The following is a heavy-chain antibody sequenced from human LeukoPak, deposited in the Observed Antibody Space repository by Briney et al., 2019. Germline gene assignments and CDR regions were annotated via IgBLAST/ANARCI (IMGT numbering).Heavy chain of an antibody. Sequence: GRSLRLSCAASGFTFSSYAMSWVRQAPGKGLEWVSAISGSGGSTYYADSVKGRFTISRDNSKNTLYLQMNSLRAEDTAVYYCAKGPARYCSGGSCYGDYWGQGTLVTVSS. V-gene: IGHV3-23*01. CDR1: GFTFSSYA. CDR2: ISGSGGST. CDR3: AKGPARYCSGGSCYGDY. J-gene: IGHJ4*02. D-gene: IGHD2-15*01.